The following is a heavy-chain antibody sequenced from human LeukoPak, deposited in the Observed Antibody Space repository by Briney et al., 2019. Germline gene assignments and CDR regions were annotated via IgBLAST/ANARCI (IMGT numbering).Heavy chain of an antibody. D-gene: IGHD3-22*01. Sequence: SETLSLTCAVSGGSIGSSNWWSWVRQPPGKGLEWIGSIYHSGSTYYNPSLKSRVTISVDTSKNQFSLKLSSVTAADTAVYYCARVRDYYDSRRFDYWGQGTLVTVSS. V-gene: IGHV4-4*02. J-gene: IGHJ4*02. CDR1: GGSIGSSNW. CDR2: IYHSGST. CDR3: ARVRDYYDSRRFDY.